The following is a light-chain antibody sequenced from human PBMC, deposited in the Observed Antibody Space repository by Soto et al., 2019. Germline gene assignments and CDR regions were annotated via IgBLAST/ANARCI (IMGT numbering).Light chain of an antibody. CDR2: EVS. CDR3: SSHTNIDTWV. Sequence: QSALTQPASVSGSPGQSITISSTGTRSDVGAYNYVSWYQQYPGKAPKLIIHEVSNRPSGISNRFSGSKSGNTASLTISGLQAEDEADYYCSSHTNIDTWVFGGGTKLTVL. V-gene: IGLV2-14*01. J-gene: IGLJ3*02. CDR1: RSDVGAYNY.